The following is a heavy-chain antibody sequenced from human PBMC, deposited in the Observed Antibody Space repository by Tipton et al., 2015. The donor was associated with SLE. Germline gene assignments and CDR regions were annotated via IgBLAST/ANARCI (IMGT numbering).Heavy chain of an antibody. CDR2: INHSGST. V-gene: IGHV4-34*01. D-gene: IGHD2-2*02. Sequence: TLSLTCAVYGGSFSGYYWSWIRQPPGKGLEWIGEINHSGSTNYNPSLKSRVTISVDTSKNQFSLKLSSVTAADTAVYYSARGLGELPGYCSSTSCYRVWTEYFQHWGQGTLVTVSS. CDR3: ARGLGELPGYCSSTSCYRVWTEYFQH. J-gene: IGHJ1*01. CDR1: GGSFSGYY.